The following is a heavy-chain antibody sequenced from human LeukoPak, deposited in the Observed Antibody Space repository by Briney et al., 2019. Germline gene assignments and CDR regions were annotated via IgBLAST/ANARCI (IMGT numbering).Heavy chain of an antibody. J-gene: IGHJ4*02. CDR3: ARTDGYTIEGY. CDR2: IYPGDSDA. Sequence: GKSLKISCKGSGYRFVSYWIGWVRQMPGKGLEWMGIIYPGDSDARYSPSFQGQVTISADKSISTVYLQWSSLKASDTAMYYCARTDGYTIEGYWGQGTLVTVSS. CDR1: GYRFVSYW. V-gene: IGHV5-51*01. D-gene: IGHD5-24*01.